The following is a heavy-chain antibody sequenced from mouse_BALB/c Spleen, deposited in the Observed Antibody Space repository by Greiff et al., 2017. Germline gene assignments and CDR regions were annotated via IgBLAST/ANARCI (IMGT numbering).Heavy chain of an antibody. J-gene: IGHJ3*01. CDR3: ARSELGLPAY. Sequence: QVQLKESGAELVRPGTSVKVSCKASGYAFTNYLIEWVKQRPGQGLEWIGVINPGSGGTNYNEKFKGKATLTADKSSSTAYMQLSSLTSDDSAVYFCARSELGLPAYWGQGTLVTVSA. CDR1: GYAFTNYL. D-gene: IGHD3-1*01. CDR2: INPGSGGT. V-gene: IGHV1-54*01.